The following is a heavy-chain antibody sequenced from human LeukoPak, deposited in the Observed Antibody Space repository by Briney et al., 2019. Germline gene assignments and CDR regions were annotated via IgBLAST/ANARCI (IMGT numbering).Heavy chain of an antibody. CDR1: GFISSSYW. D-gene: IGHD6-19*01. V-gene: IGHV3-74*01. CDR2: INTDGFST. Sequence: GGSLRLSCAASGFISSSYWMHWVRQPPGKGLVYIACINTDGFSTSYADSVKGRFTISRDNSKNTLYLQMSSLRGEDTAVYYCYVSGWTEDIDNWGQGTLVTVSS. CDR3: YVSGWTEDIDN. J-gene: IGHJ4*02.